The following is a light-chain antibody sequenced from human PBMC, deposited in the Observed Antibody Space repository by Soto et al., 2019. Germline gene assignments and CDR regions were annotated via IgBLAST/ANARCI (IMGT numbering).Light chain of an antibody. V-gene: IGKV3-20*01. CDR1: QSLRSRY. J-gene: IGKJ1*01. CDR2: GVS. Sequence: DTVLTQSPDALSLSTGEGATLSCRASQSLRSRYLAWYQQKPGQAPRLLIYGVSTRATGIPDRFSGSGSGTDFTLTISRLEPEDFAVYYCQQYDTSPRTFGQGTKVAIK. CDR3: QQYDTSPRT.